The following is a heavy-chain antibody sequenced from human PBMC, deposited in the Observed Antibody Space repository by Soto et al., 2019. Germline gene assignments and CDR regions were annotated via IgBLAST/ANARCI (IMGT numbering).Heavy chain of an antibody. CDR1: GYALSELS. Sequence: ASVKVSCKISGYALSELSIHWVRQAPGKGLEWMGGSDPEDGETVYTQKFQGRVTMTEGTSPDTAFLELSGLRSEDTAVYYCVNYLKTTAHVFDFWGQGTLVTVSS. V-gene: IGHV1-24*01. CDR3: VNYLKTTAHVFDF. D-gene: IGHD1-1*01. J-gene: IGHJ3*01. CDR2: SDPEDGET.